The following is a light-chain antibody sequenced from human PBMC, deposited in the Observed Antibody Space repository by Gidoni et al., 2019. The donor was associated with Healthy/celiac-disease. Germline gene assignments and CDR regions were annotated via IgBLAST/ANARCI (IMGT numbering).Light chain of an antibody. CDR1: QSISSY. CDR3: QKSYSTLWT. V-gene: IGKV1-39*01. Sequence: DIPMTQSPSSLSASVGARVTITCRASQSISSYLHWYQQKPGKAPKLLIYAASSLHSGVPSRFSGRGSGTDFTLTSSSMKPEDWATYYCQKSYSTLWTFGQXTKVEIK. J-gene: IGKJ1*01. CDR2: AAS.